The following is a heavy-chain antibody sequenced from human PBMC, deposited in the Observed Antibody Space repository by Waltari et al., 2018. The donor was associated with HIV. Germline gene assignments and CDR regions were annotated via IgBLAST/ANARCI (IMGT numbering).Heavy chain of an antibody. J-gene: IGHJ4*02. CDR1: GGSFTTHG. CDR3: ARAARLNHFDY. V-gene: IGHV1-69*01. CDR2: IIPAFGRA. D-gene: IGHD1-1*01. Sequence: QVQLVQSGAEVKKPGSSVKVSCKSSGGSFTTHGINWVRQAPGQGLEFMGGIIPAFGRANYAQKFQGRVTITADESTSTGYMELTSLKSEDTAVYYCARAARLNHFDYWGQGTLVTVSS.